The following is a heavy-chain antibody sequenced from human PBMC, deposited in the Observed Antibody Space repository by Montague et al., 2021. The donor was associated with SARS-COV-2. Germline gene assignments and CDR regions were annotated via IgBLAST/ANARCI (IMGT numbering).Heavy chain of an antibody. CDR3: ASELADYGDFDY. Sequence: SLRLSCVASGFTFSRYAMHWVRQAPGKGLEWVAVISYDGSSKYYADSVKGRFTISRDNSKNTLYLQMNSLRAEDTAVYYCASELADYGDFDYWGQGTLVTVSS. J-gene: IGHJ4*02. CDR2: ISYDGSSK. CDR1: GFTFSRYA. V-gene: IGHV3-30-3*01. D-gene: IGHD4-17*01.